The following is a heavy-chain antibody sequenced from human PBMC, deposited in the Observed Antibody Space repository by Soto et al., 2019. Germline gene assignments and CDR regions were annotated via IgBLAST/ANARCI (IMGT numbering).Heavy chain of an antibody. CDR2: IYYSGST. Sequence: QLQLQESGPGLVKPSETLSLTCTVSGGSISSSSYYWGWIRQPPGKGLEWIGSIYYSGSTYYNPSLKSRVTISVETSRNQFSLKLSSVTAADTAVYYCARRTAMVTSGWFEPWGQGTLVTVSS. CDR1: GGSISSSSYY. D-gene: IGHD5-18*01. V-gene: IGHV4-39*01. J-gene: IGHJ5*02. CDR3: ARRTAMVTSGWFEP.